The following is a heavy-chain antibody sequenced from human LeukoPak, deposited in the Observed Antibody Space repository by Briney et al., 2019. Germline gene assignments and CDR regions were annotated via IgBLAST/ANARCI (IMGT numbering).Heavy chain of an antibody. V-gene: IGHV3-9*01. CDR1: GFTFDDYA. D-gene: IGHD3-3*01. Sequence: PGRSLRLSCAASGFTFDDYAMHWVRQAPGKGLEWVSGISWNSGSIGYADSVKGRFTISRDNAKNSLYLQMNSLRAEDTAVYYCARDTYDFWSGWGDYYYYYMDVWGKGTTVTVSS. CDR2: ISWNSGSI. J-gene: IGHJ6*03. CDR3: ARDTYDFWSGWGDYYYYYMDV.